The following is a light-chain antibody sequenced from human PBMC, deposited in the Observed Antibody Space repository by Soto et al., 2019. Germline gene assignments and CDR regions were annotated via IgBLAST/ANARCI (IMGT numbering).Light chain of an antibody. CDR1: QSLLSSRDNLSY. Sequence: DIVMTQSPESLPVSLGERATINCKSSQSLLSSRDNLSYFAWYQEKPGQPPKLLISWASIRESGVPDRFSGSGSGTEFTLTISSLQAEDVAIYYCHQYYGAPLTFGGGTKEELK. V-gene: IGKV4-1*01. CDR2: WAS. J-gene: IGKJ4*01. CDR3: HQYYGAPLT.